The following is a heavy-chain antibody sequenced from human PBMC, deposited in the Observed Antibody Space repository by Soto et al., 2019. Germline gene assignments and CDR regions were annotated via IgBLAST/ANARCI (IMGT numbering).Heavy chain of an antibody. CDR2: ISSSGSTI. CDR3: ARFSDSSGLPPDY. J-gene: IGHJ4*02. Sequence: GGSLRLSCAASGFTFSSYEMNWVRQAPGKGLEWVSYISSSGSTIYYADSVKGRFTISRDNAKNSLYLQMNSLRAEDTAVYYCARFSDSSGLPPDYWGQGTLVTVSS. CDR1: GFTFSSYE. V-gene: IGHV3-48*03. D-gene: IGHD3-22*01.